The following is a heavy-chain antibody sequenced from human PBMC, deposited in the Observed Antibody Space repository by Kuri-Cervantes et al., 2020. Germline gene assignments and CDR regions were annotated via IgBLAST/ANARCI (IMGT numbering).Heavy chain of an antibody. Sequence: GGSLRLSCAASGFTFSSYSMNWVRQAPGKGLEWVSYISSSSSTIYYADSVKGRFTISRDNAKNSLYLQMNSLRDEDTAVYYCARDQYSSSWYEGFGYYYYYYGMDVWGQGTTVTVSS. D-gene: IGHD6-13*01. J-gene: IGHJ6*02. V-gene: IGHV3-48*02. CDR3: ARDQYSSSWYEGFGYYYYYYGMDV. CDR1: GFTFSSYS. CDR2: ISSSSSTI.